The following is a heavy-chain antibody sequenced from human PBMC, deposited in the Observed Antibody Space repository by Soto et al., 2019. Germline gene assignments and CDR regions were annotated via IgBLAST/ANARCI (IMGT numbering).Heavy chain of an antibody. CDR1: GGSISSGDYY. V-gene: IGHV4-30-4*01. Sequence: LSLTCTVSGGSISSGDYYWSWIRQPPGKGLEWIGYTYYSGSTYYNPSLKSRVTISVDTSKNQFSLKLSSVTAADTAVYYCARGDGSGSPWKDYGMDVWGQGTTVTVSS. CDR2: TYYSGST. CDR3: ARGDGSGSPWKDYGMDV. J-gene: IGHJ6*02. D-gene: IGHD3-10*01.